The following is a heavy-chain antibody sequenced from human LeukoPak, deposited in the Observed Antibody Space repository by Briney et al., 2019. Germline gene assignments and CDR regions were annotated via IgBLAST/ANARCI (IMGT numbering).Heavy chain of an antibody. CDR2: IYHSGST. D-gene: IGHD3-10*01. Sequence: SETLSLTCTVSGYSISSGYYWGRIRQPPGKGLEWIGSIYHSGSTYYNPSLKSRVTISVDTSKNQFSLKLSSVTAADTAVYYCARHRIITMVRGVTLGRLFYYYMDVWGKGTTVTISS. CDR1: GYSISSGYY. CDR3: ARHRIITMVRGVTLGRLFYYYMDV. J-gene: IGHJ6*03. V-gene: IGHV4-38-2*02.